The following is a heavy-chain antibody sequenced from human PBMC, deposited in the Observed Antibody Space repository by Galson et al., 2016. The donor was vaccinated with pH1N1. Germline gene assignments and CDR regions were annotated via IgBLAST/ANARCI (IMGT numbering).Heavy chain of an antibody. V-gene: IGHV3-9*01. J-gene: IGHJ4*02. CDR2: ISWNSGSI. CDR3: AQVRGYAYGSFDY. CDR1: GFTFDDYA. Sequence: SLRLSCAASGFTFDDYAMHWVRQAPGKGLEWVSGISWNSGSIGYADSVKSRFTISRDNAKNSLYLQMKSLRAEDTALYYCAQVRGYAYGSFDYWGQGTLVTVSS. D-gene: IGHD5-18*01.